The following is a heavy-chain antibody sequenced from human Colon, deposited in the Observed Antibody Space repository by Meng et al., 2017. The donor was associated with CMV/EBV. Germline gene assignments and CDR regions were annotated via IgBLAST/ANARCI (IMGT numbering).Heavy chain of an antibody. CDR1: GYTFTGFD. CDR3: MRTRATSD. V-gene: IGHV1-8*02. D-gene: IGHD2-2*01. CDR2: INSGIAKT. J-gene: IGHJ4*02. Sequence: ASVKVSCKASGYTFTGFDIHWVRQAAGQGPEWLGWINSGIAKTGFAEKFQGRLTMTSNTSTTTVYLELSSLTSQDTGMYYCMRTRATSDWGQGTLVTVSS.